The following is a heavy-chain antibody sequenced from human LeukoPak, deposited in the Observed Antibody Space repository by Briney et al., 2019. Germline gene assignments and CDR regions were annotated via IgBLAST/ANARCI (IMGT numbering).Heavy chain of an antibody. Sequence: SETLSLTCTISGGSISSYYWSWIRQPPGKGLEWIGYIYYSGSTNYNPSLKSRVTISVVTSKNQFSLKLSSVTAADTAVYYCARKTGDPHYYYYYMDVWGKGTTVTVSS. CDR2: IYYSGST. CDR1: GGSISSYY. D-gene: IGHD7-27*01. J-gene: IGHJ6*03. V-gene: IGHV4-59*01. CDR3: ARKTGDPHYYYYYMDV.